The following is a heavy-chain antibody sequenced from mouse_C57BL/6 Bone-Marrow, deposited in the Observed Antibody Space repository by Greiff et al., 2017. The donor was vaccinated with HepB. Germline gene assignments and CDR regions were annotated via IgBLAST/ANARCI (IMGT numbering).Heavy chain of an antibody. CDR3: ASYSNYDY. CDR2: ISSGGSYT. V-gene: IGHV5-6*01. J-gene: IGHJ2*01. CDR1: GFTFSSYG. Sequence: EVQLQESGGDLVKPGGSLKLSCAASGFTFSSYGMSWVRQTPDKRLEWVATISSGGSYTYYPDSVKGRFTISRDNAKNTLYLQMSSLKSEDTAMYYCASYSNYDYWGQGTTLTVSS. D-gene: IGHD2-5*01.